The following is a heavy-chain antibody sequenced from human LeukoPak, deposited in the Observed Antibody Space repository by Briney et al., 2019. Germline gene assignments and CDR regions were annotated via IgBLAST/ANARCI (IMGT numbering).Heavy chain of an antibody. V-gene: IGHV3-21*01. Sequence: GGSLRLSCAASGFIFSSYNMNWVRQAPGKGLEWVSSISSSSNYIYYADSVKGRFTISRDNAKSSLSLQMNSLSAEDTAVYYCARDGYNSANGTDVWGQGTMVTVSS. CDR2: ISSSSNYI. CDR1: GFIFSSYN. CDR3: ARDGYNSANGTDV. D-gene: IGHD1-1*01. J-gene: IGHJ3*01.